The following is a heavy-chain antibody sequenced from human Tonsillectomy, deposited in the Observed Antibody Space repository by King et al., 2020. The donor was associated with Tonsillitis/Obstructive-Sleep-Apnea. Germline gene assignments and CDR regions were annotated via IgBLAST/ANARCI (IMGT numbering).Heavy chain of an antibody. V-gene: IGHV4-39*01. CDR1: GGSISSSIYY. J-gene: IGHJ4*02. CDR2: IHYSGSP. CDR3: ARLSCSSTTCCYYFDS. D-gene: IGHD2-2*01. Sequence: QLQESGPGLVKTSETLSLTCTVSGGSISSSIYYWAWIRQPPGKRPEWMGSIHYSGSPYHNPSIKSRDTISVDTSKNQFSLKLSSVIAADTAVYYCARLSCSSTTCCYYFDSWGQGTLVTVSS.